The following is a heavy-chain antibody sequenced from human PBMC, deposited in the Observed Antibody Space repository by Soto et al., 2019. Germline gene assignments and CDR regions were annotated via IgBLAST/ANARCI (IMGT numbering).Heavy chain of an antibody. CDR1: GYSFTSYW. J-gene: IGHJ4*01. CDR3: PRHLVGSTRGNFDY. CDR2: IYPYDSDT. D-gene: IGHD2-2*01. Sequence: LGESLKISCKTSGYSFTSYWIGWVRQMPGKGMEWMGNIYPYDSDTRYSPSFQGQVTISADTSITTAYLQWSGLRASDTAMYFCPRHLVGSTRGNFDYWGQGTLVTVSS. V-gene: IGHV5-51*01.